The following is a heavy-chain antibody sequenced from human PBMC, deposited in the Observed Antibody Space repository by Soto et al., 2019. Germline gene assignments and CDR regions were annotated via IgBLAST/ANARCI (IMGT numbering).Heavy chain of an antibody. V-gene: IGHV4-4*02. D-gene: IGHD3-22*01. Sequence: QVQLQESGPGLVKPSGTLSLSCAVSGGSISSPNWWGWVRQPPGKGLEWIGEVFHSGSTNNNPSLKRRVSISVDTSKNHFSLILTSVPAADAAVYYCGRALGSSGFHGWLDPWGQGTLVTVSS. CDR2: VFHSGST. CDR3: GRALGSSGFHGWLDP. J-gene: IGHJ5*02. CDR1: GGSISSPNW.